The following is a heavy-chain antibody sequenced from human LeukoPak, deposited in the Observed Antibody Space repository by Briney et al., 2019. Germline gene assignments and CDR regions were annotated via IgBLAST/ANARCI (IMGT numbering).Heavy chain of an antibody. J-gene: IGHJ4*02. CDR3: AKRGPGSPESGKYYFDY. CDR2: ISGSGGST. Sequence: GGSLRLSCAASGFTFSSYAVSWVRQAPGKGLEWVSAISGSGGSTYYADSVKGRFTISRDNSKNTLYLQMNSLRAEDTAVYYCAKRGPGSPESGKYYFDYWGQGTLVTVSS. D-gene: IGHD3-10*01. CDR1: GFTFSSYA. V-gene: IGHV3-23*01.